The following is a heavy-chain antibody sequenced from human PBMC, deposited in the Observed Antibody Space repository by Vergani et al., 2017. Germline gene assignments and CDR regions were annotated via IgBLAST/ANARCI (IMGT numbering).Heavy chain of an antibody. Sequence: EVQLVETGGGLIQPGGSLRLSCAASGFTVSSNYMSWVRQAPGKGLEWVSVIYSGGSTYYADSVKGRFTISRDNSKNTLYLQMNSLRAEDTAVYYCARDNSLNDMDVWGQGTTVTVSS. CDR2: IYSGGST. V-gene: IGHV3-53*02. J-gene: IGHJ6*02. D-gene: IGHD2-21*01. CDR1: GFTVSSNY. CDR3: ARDNSLNDMDV.